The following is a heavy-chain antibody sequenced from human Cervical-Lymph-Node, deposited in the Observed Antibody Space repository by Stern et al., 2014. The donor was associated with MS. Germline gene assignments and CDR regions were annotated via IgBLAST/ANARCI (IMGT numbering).Heavy chain of an antibody. CDR1: GGIFNSYA. Sequence: VQLVESGAEVKKPGSSVKVSCKAAGGIFNSYAISWVRQAPGKGLEWMGVIIPIVGVANYAQKFQGRVTITADKSTSTAHMELSSLRSDDTAVYYCARGVLLVNGMDVWGQGTTVSVSS. CDR3: ARGVLLVNGMDV. V-gene: IGHV1-69*17. D-gene: IGHD3-16*01. J-gene: IGHJ6*02. CDR2: IIPIVGVA.